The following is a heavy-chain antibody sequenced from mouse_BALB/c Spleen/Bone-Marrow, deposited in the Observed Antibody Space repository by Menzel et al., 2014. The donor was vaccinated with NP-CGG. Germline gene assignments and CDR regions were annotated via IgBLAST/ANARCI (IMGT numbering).Heavy chain of an antibody. Sequence: HVQLQQSGAELVKPGAPVKLSCKASGYTFTSYWMNWVKQRPGRGLEWIGRIDPSDSETHYNQKFKDKATLTVDKSSSTAYIQLSSLTSEDSAVYYCARSHGYYPYWYFDVWGAGTTVTVSS. CDR1: GYTFTSYW. CDR2: IDPSDSET. D-gene: IGHD2-3*01. J-gene: IGHJ1*01. V-gene: IGHV1-69*02. CDR3: ARSHGYYPYWYFDV.